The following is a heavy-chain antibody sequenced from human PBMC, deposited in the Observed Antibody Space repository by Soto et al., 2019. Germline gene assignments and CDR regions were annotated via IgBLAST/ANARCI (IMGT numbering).Heavy chain of an antibody. V-gene: IGHV4-59*01. J-gene: IGHJ4*02. CDR2: IYYSGST. CDR1: GGSISSYY. D-gene: IGHD5-18*01. Sequence: QVQLQESGPGLVKPSETLSLTCTVSGGSISSYYWSWIRQPPGKGLEWLGYIYYSGSTNYNPSLKSRVTISVAASKNPFSLQLSSVTAADTAVYDCSVGDTAMVPDYWGQGTLVTVSS. CDR3: SVGDTAMVPDY.